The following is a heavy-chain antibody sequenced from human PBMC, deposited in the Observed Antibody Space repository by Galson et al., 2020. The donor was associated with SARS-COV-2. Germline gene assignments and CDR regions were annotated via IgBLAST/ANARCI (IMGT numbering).Heavy chain of an antibody. CDR1: GGTIRSSNYY. CDR3: ARDATSSGWYNWFDP. CDR2: VLNSGTT. J-gene: IGHJ5*02. V-gene: IGHV4-39*07. Sequence: SETLSLTCTVSGGTIRSSNYYWGWIRQPHGKGLEWIGSVLNSGTTHYSPSLQSRVTISVDTSKNQFSLNPNSVTAADTAMYYWARDATSSGWYNWFDPWGQGTLVTVSS. D-gene: IGHD6-19*01.